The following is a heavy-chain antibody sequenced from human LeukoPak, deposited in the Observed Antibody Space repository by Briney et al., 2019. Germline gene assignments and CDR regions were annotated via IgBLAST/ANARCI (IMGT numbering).Heavy chain of an antibody. D-gene: IGHD2-2*01. CDR3: ARDPRWLTPDCTSTSCYENYFDP. Sequence: SETLSLTCAVSGYSISSGYQWAWIRPSPGKGLEWIGSINHSGSAHYNPSLKSRVTISVERSKNQFSLKMYSVTAADTAVYYCARDPRWLTPDCTSTSCYENYFDPWGQGTLVTVSS. CDR2: INHSGSA. J-gene: IGHJ5*02. CDR1: GYSISSGYQ. V-gene: IGHV4-38-2*02.